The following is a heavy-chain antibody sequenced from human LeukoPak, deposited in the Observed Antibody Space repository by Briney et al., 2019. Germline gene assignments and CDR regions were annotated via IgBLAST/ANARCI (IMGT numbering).Heavy chain of an antibody. CDR1: GVSISDYH. CDR3: ARMYSGTSYYFDF. Sequence: SETMSLTCSVSGVSISDYHWIWIRQPPAKGLEWMGYFSYSGSTRYNPSLKSRVTMSVDTSKNQFSLRLISVAAADTAVYYCARMYSGTSYYFDFWGQGTLVTVSS. V-gene: IGHV4-59*01. J-gene: IGHJ4*02. D-gene: IGHD1-26*01. CDR2: FSYSGST.